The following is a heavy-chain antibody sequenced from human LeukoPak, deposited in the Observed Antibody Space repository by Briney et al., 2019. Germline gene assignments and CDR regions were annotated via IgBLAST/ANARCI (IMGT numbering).Heavy chain of an antibody. CDR2: IYYSGST. D-gene: IGHD3-22*01. CDR1: GGSISSSSYY. Sequence: SETLSLTCTVSGGSISSSSYYWGWIRQPPGKGLEWIGSIYYSGSTYYNPSLKSRVTISVDTSKNQFSLKLSSVTAADTAVYYCARIGGGYYDSSGYPEAFDYWGQGTLVTVSS. V-gene: IGHV4-39*07. CDR3: ARIGGGYYDSSGYPEAFDY. J-gene: IGHJ4*02.